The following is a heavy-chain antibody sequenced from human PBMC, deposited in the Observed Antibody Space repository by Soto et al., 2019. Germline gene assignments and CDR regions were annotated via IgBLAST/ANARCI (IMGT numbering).Heavy chain of an antibody. J-gene: IGHJ4*02. V-gene: IGHV3-33*01. CDR1: GFTFSSYG. CDR3: ARVSSKCSSWYDYFDY. CDR2: IWYDGSNK. D-gene: IGHD6-13*01. Sequence: QVPLVESGGGVVQPGRSLRLSCAASGFTFSSYGMHWFRQAPGKWLEWVAVIWYDGSNKYYADYVKARFTMARDNSKNMLYMQMNSVSAEDTAVYYCARVSSKCSSWYDYFDYWGQGTLVTVSS.